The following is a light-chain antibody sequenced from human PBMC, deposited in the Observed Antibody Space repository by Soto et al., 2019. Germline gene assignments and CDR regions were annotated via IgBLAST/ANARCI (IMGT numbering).Light chain of an antibody. V-gene: IGLV2-14*01. CDR3: SSYTPTTWV. CDR1: SSDVGTNKY. CDR2: EVF. Sequence: QSVLTQPASVSGSPGQSITISCTGTSSDVGTNKYVSWYQQHPGKAPQLIIYEVFNRPSGVSNRFSVSKSGNMASLTISGLQAEDEADYYCSSYTPTTWVFGGGTKLTVL. J-gene: IGLJ3*02.